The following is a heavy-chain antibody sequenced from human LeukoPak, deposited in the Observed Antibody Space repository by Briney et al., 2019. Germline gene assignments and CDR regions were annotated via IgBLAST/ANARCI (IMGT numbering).Heavy chain of an antibody. CDR2: IYYSGST. Sequence: SETLSLTCTVSGGSISSSSYYWGWIRQPPGKGLEWIGSIYYSGSTYYNPSLKSRVTISVDTSKNQFSLKLSSVTAADTAVYYCARIGETPRYDSSYYFDYWGQGTLVTVSS. J-gene: IGHJ4*02. CDR1: GGSISSSSYY. V-gene: IGHV4-39*07. CDR3: ARIGETPRYDSSYYFDY. D-gene: IGHD3-22*01.